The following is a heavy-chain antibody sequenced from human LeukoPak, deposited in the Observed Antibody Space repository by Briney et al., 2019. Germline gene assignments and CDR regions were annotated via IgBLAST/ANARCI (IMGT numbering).Heavy chain of an antibody. CDR3: ARSAYSGYDGFDY. V-gene: IGHV3-7*01. J-gene: IGHJ4*02. D-gene: IGHD5-12*01. CDR1: GFTFSNSW. Sequence: GGSLRLSCSASGFTFSNSWMSWVRQAPGKGLEWVANLKEDGSERYYVDSVKGRFSISRDNAKNSLYLQMNSLRAEDTAVYYCARSAYSGYDGFDYWGQGTLVTVSS. CDR2: LKEDGSER.